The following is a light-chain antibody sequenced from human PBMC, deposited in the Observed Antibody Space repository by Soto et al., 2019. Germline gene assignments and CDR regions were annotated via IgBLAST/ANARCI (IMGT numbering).Light chain of an antibody. CDR1: QGISSY. J-gene: IGKJ5*01. V-gene: IGKV1-8*01. Sequence: AIRMTQSPSSLSASTGDRVTITCRASQGISSYLAWYQQKPGKAPKLLIYKASSLESGVPSRFSGSGSGTEFTLTISSLQPEDFAVYYCQQRKYWPPITFGQGTRLEIK. CDR3: QQRKYWPPIT. CDR2: KAS.